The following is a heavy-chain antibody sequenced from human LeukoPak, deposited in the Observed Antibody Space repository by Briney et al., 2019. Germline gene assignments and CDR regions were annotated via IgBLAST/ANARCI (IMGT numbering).Heavy chain of an antibody. CDR1: GYTFTSYD. D-gene: IGHD3-3*01. Sequence: ASVKVSCKASGYTFTSYDINWVRQAPGQGLEWMGWMNPNSGNTGYAQKFQGRVTITRNTSISTAYMELSSLRSEDTAVYYCARGMTYYDFWSGYYQLPYYFDYWGQGTLVTVSS. CDR2: MNPNSGNT. V-gene: IGHV1-8*03. CDR3: ARGMTYYDFWSGYYQLPYYFDY. J-gene: IGHJ4*02.